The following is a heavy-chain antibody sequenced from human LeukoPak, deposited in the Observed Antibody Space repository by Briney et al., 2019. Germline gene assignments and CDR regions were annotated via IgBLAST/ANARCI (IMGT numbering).Heavy chain of an antibody. J-gene: IGHJ4*02. D-gene: IGHD2-2*01. CDR2: IYHSGST. CDR3: ARQGYCSSTSCYGPHNFDY. Sequence: PSETLSLTCAVSGYSISSGYYWGWIRQPPGKGLEWVGSIYHSGSTYYNPSLKSRVTISVDTSKNQFSLKLSSVTAADTAVYYCARQGYCSSTSCYGPHNFDYWGQGTLVTVSS. CDR1: GYSISSGYY. V-gene: IGHV4-38-2*01.